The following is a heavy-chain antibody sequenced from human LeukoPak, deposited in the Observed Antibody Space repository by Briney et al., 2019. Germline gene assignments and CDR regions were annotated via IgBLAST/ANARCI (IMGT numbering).Heavy chain of an antibody. CDR3: ARTARVFDS. CDR1: GGSISSHY. J-gene: IGHJ4*02. V-gene: IGHV4-4*09. Sequence: SETLSLTCTVSGGSISSHYWSWIRQAPGKGLECIGYIYISGATNYNPSLRSRVTLSLDPPRNQFSLRLTSVTAADTAVYYCARTARVFDSWGPGILVTVSS. CDR2: IYISGAT. D-gene: IGHD3-10*01.